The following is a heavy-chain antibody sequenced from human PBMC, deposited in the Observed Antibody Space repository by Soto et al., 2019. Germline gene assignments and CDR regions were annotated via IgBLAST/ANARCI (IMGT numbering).Heavy chain of an antibody. Sequence: EVQLVESGGGLIQPGGSLRLSCAASGFSVSSNYMSWVRQAPGKGLEWVSVFYTDGSRYYADSVKGRCTMSRDTSKNTLNLQMNSQRAEDTAVYYCTREDYYGSKMHGMDVWGQGTTVTVSS. J-gene: IGHJ6*02. CDR1: GFSVSSNY. CDR2: FYTDGSR. CDR3: TREDYYGSKMHGMDV. V-gene: IGHV3-53*01. D-gene: IGHD3-10*01.